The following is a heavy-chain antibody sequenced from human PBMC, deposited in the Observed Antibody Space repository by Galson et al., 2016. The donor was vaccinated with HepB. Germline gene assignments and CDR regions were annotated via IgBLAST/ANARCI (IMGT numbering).Heavy chain of an antibody. CDR2: IYHGGSP. J-gene: IGHJ4*02. V-gene: IGHV4-4*02. D-gene: IGHD2-21*01. Sequence: SETLSLTCTVSGGSISIGYWWSWVRQPPGKGLEWIGEIYHGGSPSYNPSLKSRVTMSVDKSRNQFSLKLTSVTAADTAMYYCARNGDFSLDYWGQGTLVIVSS. CDR1: GGSISIGYW. CDR3: ARNGDFSLDY.